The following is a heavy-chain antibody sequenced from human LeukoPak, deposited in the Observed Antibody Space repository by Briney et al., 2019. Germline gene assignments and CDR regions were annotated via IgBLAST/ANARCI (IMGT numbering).Heavy chain of an antibody. V-gene: IGHV3-23*01. CDR3: ARVGDGYNSYYFDY. J-gene: IGHJ4*02. Sequence: GGSLRLSWAASGFTFSSYGISWVRQAAGKGLEWVSSISGIGGNTYYADSVKGRFTISRDNAKNSLYLQMNSMRAEDTAVYYCARVGDGYNSYYFDYCGEGTLVTVSS. D-gene: IGHD5-24*01. CDR1: GFTFSSYG. CDR2: ISGIGGNT.